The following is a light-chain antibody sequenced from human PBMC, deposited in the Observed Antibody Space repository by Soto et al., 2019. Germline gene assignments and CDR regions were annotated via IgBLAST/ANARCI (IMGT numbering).Light chain of an antibody. CDR3: QQYGSSPWT. CDR1: QSVRSN. CDR2: DAS. J-gene: IGKJ1*01. V-gene: IGKV3-15*01. Sequence: EKVMTQSPATLSVSPGERATLSCRASQSVRSNLAWYQQKPGQPPRLLIYDASTRATGIPSRFSGSGSGTEFTLTISSLKSEDFAVYYCQQYGSSPWTFGQGTKVDIK.